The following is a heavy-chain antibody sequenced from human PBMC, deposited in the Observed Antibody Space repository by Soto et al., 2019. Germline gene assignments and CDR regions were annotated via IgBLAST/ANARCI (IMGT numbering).Heavy chain of an antibody. CDR1: GGSVSSGSYY. J-gene: IGHJ6*02. CDR2: IYYSGST. V-gene: IGHV4-61*01. CDR3: AGSAAGHLYYYSSGMDV. D-gene: IGHD6-13*01. Sequence: QVQLQESGPGLVKPSETLSLTCTVSGGSVSSGSYYWSWIRQPPGKGLEWIGYIYYSGSTNYNPPLKGPVNISVDTPKNQCSLKLSSVTAADTAVYYCAGSAAGHLYYYSSGMDVWGQGTTVTVSS.